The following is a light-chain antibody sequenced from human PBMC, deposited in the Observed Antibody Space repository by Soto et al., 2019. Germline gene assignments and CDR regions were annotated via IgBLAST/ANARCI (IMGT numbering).Light chain of an antibody. V-gene: IGKV1-5*03. Sequence: DIQMTRFPSTLSASVGDRFTITCRASQSISSWLAWYQQKPGKAPKLLIYKASSLESGVPSRFSGSGSGTEFTLTISSLQPDDFATYYCQQYNSYSWTFGQGTKVDIK. CDR3: QQYNSYSWT. CDR1: QSISSW. CDR2: KAS. J-gene: IGKJ1*01.